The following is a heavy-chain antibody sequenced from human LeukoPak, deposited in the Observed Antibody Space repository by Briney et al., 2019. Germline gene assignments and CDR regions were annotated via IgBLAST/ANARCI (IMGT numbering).Heavy chain of an antibody. J-gene: IGHJ5*02. D-gene: IGHD2/OR15-2a*01. CDR3: ARRDSTWFDP. Sequence: GASVKVPCKASGYSFTAYAMNWVRQAPGQGLEWMGGINTNTGNPTYAQGFTGRFVFSLDASVSTAYLQISNLKAEDTAVSYCARRDSTWFDPWGQGTLVTVSS. V-gene: IGHV7-4-1*02. CDR1: GYSFTAYA. CDR2: INTNTGNP.